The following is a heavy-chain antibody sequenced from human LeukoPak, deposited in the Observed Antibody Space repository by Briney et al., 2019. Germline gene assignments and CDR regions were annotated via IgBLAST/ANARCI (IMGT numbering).Heavy chain of an antibody. Sequence: GPQRLSCAASGFTFRNYAMSWVRQAPGKGLEWVSAISSSGGITYYAYSVKGRFTISIDNSKNTLYLQMNALGTEDTAVYYCAKSAWFGDAPGGDYWGQGTLVTVSS. D-gene: IGHD3-10*01. J-gene: IGHJ4*02. CDR2: ISSSGGIT. CDR3: AKSAWFGDAPGGDY. CDR1: GFTFRNYA. V-gene: IGHV3-23*01.